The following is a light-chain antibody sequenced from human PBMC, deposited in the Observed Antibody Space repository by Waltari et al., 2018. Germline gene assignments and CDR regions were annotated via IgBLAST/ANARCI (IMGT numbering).Light chain of an antibody. CDR3: QQYYSYLWT. CDR2: AAS. J-gene: IGKJ1*01. CDR1: QGISSY. Sequence: AIRMTQSPSSLSASTGDRVTLTCRASQGISSYLAWYQQKPGKAPKLLIYAASTLQSGVPSRFSGSGSGTDFTLTISCLQSEDFATYYCQQYYSYLWTFGQGTKVEIK. V-gene: IGKV1-8*01.